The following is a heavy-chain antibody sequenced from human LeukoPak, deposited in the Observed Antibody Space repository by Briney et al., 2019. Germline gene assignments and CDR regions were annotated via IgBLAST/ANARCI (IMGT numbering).Heavy chain of an antibody. Sequence: GGSLRLSCAASGFTFSNYGMNWVRQAPGKGLEWVSVFSGSGASTHYADSVKGRFTISRDNSKSTLYLQMNSLRAEDTAVYYCAKLRWSSSGAFDIWGQGTMVTVSS. CDR3: AKLRWSSSGAFDI. CDR1: GFTFSNYG. V-gene: IGHV3-23*01. CDR2: FSGSGAST. J-gene: IGHJ3*02. D-gene: IGHD4-23*01.